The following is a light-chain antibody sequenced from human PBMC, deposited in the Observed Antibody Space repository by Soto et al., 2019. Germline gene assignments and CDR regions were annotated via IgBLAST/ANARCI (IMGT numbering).Light chain of an antibody. CDR2: EVT. CDR1: SSDVGGYNY. J-gene: IGLJ1*01. Sequence: QSALTQPPSASGSPGQSVTISCTGTSSDVGGYNYVSWYQQHPGKTPKLMIYEVTKRPSGVPDRFSGSKSGDTASLTVSGLQAEDEADYYCSSYAGSNNYVFGSGTKL. V-gene: IGLV2-8*01. CDR3: SSYAGSNNYV.